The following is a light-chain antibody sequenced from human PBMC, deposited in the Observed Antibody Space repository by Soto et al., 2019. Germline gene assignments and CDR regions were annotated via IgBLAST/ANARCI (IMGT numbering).Light chain of an antibody. CDR3: CSYTPSNTFV. V-gene: IGLV2-14*01. CDR2: HVT. Sequence: QSALTQPASVSGSLGQSITISCSGTSSDVGAYNYVSWYQQYPGKAPKLMIYHVTDRPSGVSNRFSGSKSGNTASLTISGLQAEDEADYYCCSYTPSNTFVFETGTKLTVL. J-gene: IGLJ1*01. CDR1: SSDVGAYNY.